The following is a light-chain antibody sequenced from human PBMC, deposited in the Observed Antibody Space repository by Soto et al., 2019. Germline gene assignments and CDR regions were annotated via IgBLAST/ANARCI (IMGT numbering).Light chain of an antibody. CDR1: QSISSN. V-gene: IGKV3-15*01. CDR2: GAS. CDR3: QQYNNWPFT. J-gene: IGKJ3*01. Sequence: EIVMTQSPATLSVSPGVRATLSCRASQSISSNLAWYQQKPGQAPRLLLYGASTRATGIPATFSGSGSGTEFTLSISSLQSEDFAVYYCQQYNNWPFTFGPGTKVDIK.